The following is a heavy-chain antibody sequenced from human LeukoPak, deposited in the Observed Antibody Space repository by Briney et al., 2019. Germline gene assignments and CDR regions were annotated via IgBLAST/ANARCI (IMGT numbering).Heavy chain of an antibody. Sequence: ASAKVSRKASGYTFTSYAIHWVRQAPGQRLEWMGWINAGNGNTKYSEEFQGRVTITRDASASTAYVELSSLRSEDMAVYYCAREDIVVVPVAMGLDYWGQGTLVTVSS. CDR2: INAGNGNT. CDR3: AREDIVVVPVAMGLDY. CDR1: GYTFTSYA. J-gene: IGHJ4*02. D-gene: IGHD2-2*01. V-gene: IGHV1-3*03.